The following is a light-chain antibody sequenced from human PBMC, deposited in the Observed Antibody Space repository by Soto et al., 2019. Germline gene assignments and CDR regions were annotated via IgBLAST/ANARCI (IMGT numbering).Light chain of an antibody. CDR3: LQLNSYPRT. CDR1: QGIDSY. CDR2: AAS. Sequence: DIQLTQSPSFLSASVGDRVTITCRASQGIDSYLVWYQQKPGKAPKLLIYAASTLQGGVPSRFSGSGSGTEFTLTISSLQPEDFATYYCLQLNSYPRTFGQGTKVEIK. J-gene: IGKJ1*01. V-gene: IGKV1-9*01.